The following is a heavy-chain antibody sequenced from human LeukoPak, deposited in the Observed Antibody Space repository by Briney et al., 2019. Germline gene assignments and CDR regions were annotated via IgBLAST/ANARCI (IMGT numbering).Heavy chain of an antibody. Sequence: GGSLRLSCAASGFSFSTSEMNWVRQAPGKRLEWVAHIGPRGDVTYYADSVKGRFTISRDNANNLLYMRMNSLRAEDTGLYYCVRYLHYGGQGTLVNVSS. J-gene: IGHJ4*02. CDR1: GFSFSTSE. CDR2: IGPRGDVT. CDR3: VRYLHY. V-gene: IGHV3-48*03.